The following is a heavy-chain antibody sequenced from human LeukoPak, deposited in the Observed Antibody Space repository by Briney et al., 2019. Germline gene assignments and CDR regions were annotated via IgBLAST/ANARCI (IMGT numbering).Heavy chain of an antibody. D-gene: IGHD3-22*01. CDR3: ARFYDTSAYYRSLWFAP. J-gene: IGHJ5*02. CDR1: GYTFTGYY. CDR2: INPKGGGT. Sequence: GGSVKVSCKTSGYTFTGYYMHWVRQAPGQGLEWVGCINPKGGGTNYAEKVQGRVTMTRDTSMSTAYLELSRLTSDDTAVYYWARFYDTSAYYRSLWFAPSGEGTLVTVS. V-gene: IGHV1-2*02.